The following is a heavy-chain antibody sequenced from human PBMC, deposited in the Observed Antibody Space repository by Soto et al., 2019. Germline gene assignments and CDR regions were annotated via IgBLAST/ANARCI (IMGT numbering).Heavy chain of an antibody. CDR2: ISSSSSYI. CDR1: GFTFSSYS. CDR3: ARDIYSGGGMDV. V-gene: IGHV3-21*01. D-gene: IGHD4-4*01. Sequence: GGSLRLSCAASGFTFSSYSMNWVRQAPGKGLEWVSSISSSSSYIYYADSVKGRFTISRDNAKNSLYLQMNSLRAEDTAVYYCARDIYSGGGMDVWGQGTTVTVSS. J-gene: IGHJ6*02.